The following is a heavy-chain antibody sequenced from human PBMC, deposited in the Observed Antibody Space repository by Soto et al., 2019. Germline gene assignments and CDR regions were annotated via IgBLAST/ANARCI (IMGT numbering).Heavy chain of an antibody. CDR2: ISAYNGNT. CDR1: GYPFTSYG. Sequence: QVQLVQSGAEVKKPGASVKVSCKASGYPFTSYGISWVRQAPGQGLEWMGWISAYNGNTNYAQKLQGRVTMTTDTSTSTAYMELRSLRSDDTAVYYCAIHPGMLRSSSWYNWFDPWGQGTMVTVSS. V-gene: IGHV1-18*04. D-gene: IGHD6-13*01. J-gene: IGHJ5*02. CDR3: AIHPGMLRSSSWYNWFDP.